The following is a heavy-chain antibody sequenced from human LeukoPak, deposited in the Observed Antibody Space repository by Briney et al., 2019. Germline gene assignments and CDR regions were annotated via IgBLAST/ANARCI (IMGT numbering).Heavy chain of an antibody. D-gene: IGHD3-22*01. V-gene: IGHV4-39*01. CDR3: AKAGVRYFDSSGLYAFDF. J-gene: IGHJ3*01. CDR1: GGSISSTSYY. CDR2: IYYSGST. Sequence: PSETLSLTCAVSGGSISSTSYYWAWIRQPPGKGPEWIGTIYYSGSTYHNPSLKSRVTLSVDTSRNQFSLRLSSVDAADTAVYYCAKAGVRYFDSSGLYAFDFWGQGTTVTVSS.